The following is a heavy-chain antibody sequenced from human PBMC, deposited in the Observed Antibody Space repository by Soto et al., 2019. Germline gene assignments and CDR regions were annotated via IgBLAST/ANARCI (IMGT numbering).Heavy chain of an antibody. V-gene: IGHV3-23*01. CDR3: AKSGRGGFGELSFDF. CDR1: GFTFKSYA. J-gene: IGHJ4*02. CDR2: ISGSGLGT. Sequence: EVQLLESGGGLVQPGGSLRLPCAASGFTFKSYAMNWVRQAPGKGLEWVSGISGSGLGTYYADSVKGRFTISRDNSNNTLYLQVNSLRVEDTAGYYCAKSGRGGFGELSFDFWGQGTVVTVSS. D-gene: IGHD3-10*01.